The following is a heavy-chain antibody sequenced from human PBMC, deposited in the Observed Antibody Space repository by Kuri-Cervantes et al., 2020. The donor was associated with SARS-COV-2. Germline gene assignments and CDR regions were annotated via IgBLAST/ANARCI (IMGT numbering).Heavy chain of an antibody. CDR1: GYTFTGYD. CDR2: INPNSGGT. V-gene: IGHV1-2*02. CDR3: ASVQWLAAFDI. D-gene: IGHD6-19*01. Sequence: ASVKVSCKASGYTFTGYDMRWVRQAPGQGLEWMGWINPNSGGTNYAQKFQGRVTMTRDTSISTAHMELSRLRSDDTAVYYCASVQWLAAFDIRGQGTMVTVSS. J-gene: IGHJ3*02.